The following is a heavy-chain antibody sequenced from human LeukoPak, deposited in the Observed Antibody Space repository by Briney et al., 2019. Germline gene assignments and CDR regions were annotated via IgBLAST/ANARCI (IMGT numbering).Heavy chain of an antibody. V-gene: IGHV3-21*01. CDR3: ARDSYAYYYDSSGYSDFDY. Sequence: GGSLRLYCAASGFTFSSYSMNWVRQAPGKGLEWVSSISSCSSYIYYAHSVKARFTISRDNDKNSLYLQMNSLRAEDTAVYYCARDSYAYYYDSSGYSDFDYWGQGTLVTVSS. CDR2: ISSCSSYI. J-gene: IGHJ4*02. CDR1: GFTFSSYS. D-gene: IGHD3-22*01.